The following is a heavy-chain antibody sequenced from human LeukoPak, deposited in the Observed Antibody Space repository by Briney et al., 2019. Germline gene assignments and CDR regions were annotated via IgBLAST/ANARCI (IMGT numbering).Heavy chain of an antibody. CDR3: VKDPFYGGNPLYYFDY. CDR2: ISGSGGST. CDR1: GFTFSSYA. J-gene: IGHJ4*02. D-gene: IGHD4-23*01. Sequence: GGSLRLSCAASGFTFSSYAMSWVRQAPGKGLEWVSAISGSGGSTFYADSVKGRFTISRDNSKNTLYLQMSSLRAEDTAAYYCVKDPFYGGNPLYYFDYWGQGTLVTVSS. V-gene: IGHV3-23*01.